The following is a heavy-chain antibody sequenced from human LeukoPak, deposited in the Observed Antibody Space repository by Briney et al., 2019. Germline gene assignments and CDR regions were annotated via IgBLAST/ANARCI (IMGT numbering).Heavy chain of an antibody. Sequence: GGSLRLSCAASGFTFSSYGMHWVRQAPGKGLEWVAVIWYDGSSKYYADSVKGRFTISRDNSKNTLYLQMNSLRAEDTAVYYCAKDYGDYEESAFDIWGQGTMVTVSS. CDR2: IWYDGSSK. V-gene: IGHV3-33*06. J-gene: IGHJ3*02. CDR3: AKDYGDYEESAFDI. CDR1: GFTFSSYG. D-gene: IGHD4-17*01.